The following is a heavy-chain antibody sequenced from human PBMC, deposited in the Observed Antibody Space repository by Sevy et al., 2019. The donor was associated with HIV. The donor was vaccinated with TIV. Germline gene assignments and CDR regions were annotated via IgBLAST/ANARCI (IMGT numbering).Heavy chain of an antibody. CDR1: GFSFSWYW. CDR2: IRQDGSEK. CDR3: ANKGGSRLTDAFDT. V-gene: IGHV3-7*01. J-gene: IGHJ3*02. Sequence: GGSLRLSCAASGFSFSWYWMSWVRQTPEKGLEWVANIRQDGSEKNNVDAVKGRFTISRDNAKNPLYLQMNGLRAEDTAVYYCANKGGSRLTDAFDTWGQGTMVTVSS. D-gene: IGHD3-10*01.